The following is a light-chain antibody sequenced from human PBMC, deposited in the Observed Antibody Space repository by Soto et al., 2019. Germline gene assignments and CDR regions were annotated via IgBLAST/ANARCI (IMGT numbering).Light chain of an antibody. V-gene: IGKV1-5*03. CDR3: QQWHSSQWT. CDR2: KAS. CDR1: QRISSW. J-gene: IGKJ1*01. Sequence: DIQMTQSHSTLSASVGDRVTITCLASQRISSWLAWYQQKPGKAPKLLIYKASSLESGFPSRFSGSGSGAECTLTISCLQSYEFAAFYCQQWHSSQWTFGQGTTLQIK.